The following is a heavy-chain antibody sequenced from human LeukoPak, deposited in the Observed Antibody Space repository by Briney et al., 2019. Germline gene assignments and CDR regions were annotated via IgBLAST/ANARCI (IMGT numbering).Heavy chain of an antibody. V-gene: IGHV3-20*01. CDR1: GFTFDDYG. CDR2: INWNGGST. D-gene: IGHD6-6*01. CDR3: ARDGVSSSSYFDYFDY. Sequence: GGSLRLFCAASGFTFDDYGMSWVRQAPGKGLEWVSGINWNGGSTGYADSVKGRFTISRDNAKNSLYLQMNSLRAEDTALYHCARDGVSSSSYFDYFDYWGQGTLVTVSS. J-gene: IGHJ4*02.